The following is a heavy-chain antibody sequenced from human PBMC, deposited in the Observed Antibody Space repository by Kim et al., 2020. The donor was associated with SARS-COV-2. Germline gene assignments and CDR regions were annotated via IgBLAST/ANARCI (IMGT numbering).Heavy chain of an antibody. D-gene: IGHD1-1*01. CDR3: GRDLHNSWCIDH. CDR1: GYAFITSH. J-gene: IGHJ4*02. Sequence: ASVKVSCKASGYAFITSHIHWVRQVPGQGLEWMGMFTPSGGNTAFAQRFQGRVTMAGDTSTSTAYMGLSSLRSEDTAVYYCGRDLHNSWCIDHWGQGTLVTVSS. V-gene: IGHV1-46*01. CDR2: FTPSGGNT.